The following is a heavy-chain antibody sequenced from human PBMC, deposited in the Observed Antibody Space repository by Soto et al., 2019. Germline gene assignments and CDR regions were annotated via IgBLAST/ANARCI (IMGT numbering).Heavy chain of an antibody. J-gene: IGHJ4*02. CDR2: IYYSGST. V-gene: IGHV4-61*08. CDR1: GGSISSGGYY. Sequence: PSETLSLTCTVSGGSISSGGYYWSWIRQHQGKGLEWIGYIYYSGSTNYNPSLKSRVTISVDTSKNQFSLKLSSVTAADTAVYYCARLGGSYAVPHFDYWGQGTLVTVSS. CDR3: ARLGGSYAVPHFDY. D-gene: IGHD1-26*01.